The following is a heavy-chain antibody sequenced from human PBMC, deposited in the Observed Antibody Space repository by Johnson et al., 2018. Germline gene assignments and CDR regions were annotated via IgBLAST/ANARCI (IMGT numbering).Heavy chain of an antibody. CDR1: GFTFSNYA. J-gene: IGHJ3*02. D-gene: IGHD3-3*01. CDR3: AKDPAPVTIYAGPHAFDI. Sequence: VQLVESGGGLVQPGGSLRLSCAASGFTFSNYAMSWVRQAPGKGLEWVSAISAIGTSAYYADSVKGRFTISRDNSKNTLFLQMNSLRAEDTALYYCAKDPAPVTIYAGPHAFDIWGQGTMVTVSA. V-gene: IGHV3-23*04. CDR2: ISAIGTSA.